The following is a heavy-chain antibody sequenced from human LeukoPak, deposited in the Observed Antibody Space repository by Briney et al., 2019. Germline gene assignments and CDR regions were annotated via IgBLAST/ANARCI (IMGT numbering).Heavy chain of an antibody. D-gene: IGHD1-1*01. CDR3: ARGTGTTAYFDY. Sequence: PGGSLRLSCAASGFTFSDYYMSWVRQAPGKGLEWVSYISGSSGYTKYADSVKGRFTISRDSAKNSLYLQVNSLRAEDTAVYYCARGTGTTAYFDYWGQGTPVTVSS. CDR2: ISGSSGYT. V-gene: IGHV3-11*06. J-gene: IGHJ4*02. CDR1: GFTFSDYY.